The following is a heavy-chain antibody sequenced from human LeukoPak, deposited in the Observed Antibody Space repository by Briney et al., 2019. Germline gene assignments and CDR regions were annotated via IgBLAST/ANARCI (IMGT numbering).Heavy chain of an antibody. Sequence: PSETLSLTCSVSGGSISSSSYFWGWIRQPPGKGLEWIASVHHSGSTYYNPSLKSRLTISVDTSKNQFSLKMSSVTAADTAVYYCARGDYGSGSYYLAWGQGTLVTVSS. D-gene: IGHD3-10*01. CDR2: VHHSGST. CDR3: ARGDYGSGSYYLA. V-gene: IGHV4-39*01. J-gene: IGHJ5*02. CDR1: GGSISSSSYF.